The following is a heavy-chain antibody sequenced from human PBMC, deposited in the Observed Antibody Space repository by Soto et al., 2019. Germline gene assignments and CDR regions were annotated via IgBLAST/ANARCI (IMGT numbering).Heavy chain of an antibody. V-gene: IGHV3-30*18. CDR1: GVTFSSYG. CDR3: AKGVTSPDY. J-gene: IGHJ4*02. D-gene: IGHD3-10*01. Sequence: GGSLRLSCAASGVTFSSYGMHWVRQAPGKGLEWVAVISYDGSNKYYADSVKGRFTISRDNSKNTLYLQMNSLRAEDTAVYYCAKGVTSPDYWGQGTLVTVSS. CDR2: ISYDGSNK.